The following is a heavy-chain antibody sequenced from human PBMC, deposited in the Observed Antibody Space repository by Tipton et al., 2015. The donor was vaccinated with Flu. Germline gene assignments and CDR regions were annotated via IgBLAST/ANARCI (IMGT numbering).Heavy chain of an antibody. CDR2: IYYSGST. J-gene: IGHJ6*02. CDR1: GGSVSSGSYY. D-gene: IGHD2-21*01. V-gene: IGHV4-61*01. Sequence: LRLSCTVSGGSVSSGSYYWSWIRQPPGKGPEWIGYIYYSGSTNYNPPLKSRVTISVDTSKNQFSLKLSSVTAADTAVYYCARDQVSPHLTYGMDVWGQGTTVTVSS. CDR3: ARDQVSPHLTYGMDV.